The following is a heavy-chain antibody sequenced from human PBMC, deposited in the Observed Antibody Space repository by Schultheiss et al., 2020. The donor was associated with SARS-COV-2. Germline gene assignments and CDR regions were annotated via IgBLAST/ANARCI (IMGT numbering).Heavy chain of an antibody. CDR3: VCVSYDSSGYWLGMDV. CDR1: GYTFTSYY. CDR2: INPSGGST. V-gene: IGHV1-46*01. J-gene: IGHJ6*02. Sequence: ASVKVSCKASGYTFTSYYMHWVRQAPGQGLEWMGIINPSGGSTSYAQKFQGRVTMTRDTSTSTVYMELSRLRSDDTAVYYCVCVSYDSSGYWLGMDVWGQGTTVTVSS. D-gene: IGHD3-22*01.